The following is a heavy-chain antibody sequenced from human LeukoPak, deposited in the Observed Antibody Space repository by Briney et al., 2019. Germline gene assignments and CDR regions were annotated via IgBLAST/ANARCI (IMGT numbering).Heavy chain of an antibody. CDR3: AKGTCISLRCYGNAFDL. D-gene: IGHD2-2*01. V-gene: IGHV3-23*01. CDR1: GFIFNNYS. CDR2: INNTAGGRT. Sequence: PGGSLRLSCIGSGFIFNNYSMSWVRQAPGKGLEWVSTINNTAGGRTKYADSVKGRFTMSRDSSKNTLSLQMNSLRAEDTAIYYCAKGTCISLRCYGNAFDLWGQGTVVTVSS. J-gene: IGHJ3*01.